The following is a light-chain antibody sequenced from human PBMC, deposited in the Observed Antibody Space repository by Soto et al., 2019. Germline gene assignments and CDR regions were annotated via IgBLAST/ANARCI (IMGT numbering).Light chain of an antibody. CDR3: QQYGSSPQT. V-gene: IGKV3-20*01. CDR2: GAS. J-gene: IGKJ1*01. Sequence: EIVLTQSPGTLSLSPGERATLSCRASQSVSNNYLAWYQQKPGQAPTLLIFGASSRATGIPDRFSGSGSGTDFTLTISRLEPEDFAVYYCQQYGSSPQTFGQGTKVDIK. CDR1: QSVSNNY.